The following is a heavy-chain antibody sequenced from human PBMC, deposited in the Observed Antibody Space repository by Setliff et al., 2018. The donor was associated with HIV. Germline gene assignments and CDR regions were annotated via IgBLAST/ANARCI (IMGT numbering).Heavy chain of an antibody. J-gene: IGHJ4*02. D-gene: IGHD6-25*01. CDR1: GFTFSSYG. CDR3: ARAPSWQRQVDF. V-gene: IGHV3-33*08. CDR2: IWYDGGSK. Sequence: GGSLRLSCAASGFTFSSYGMHWARQAPGKGLEWVAVIWYDGGSKYYSDSVKGRFTISRDNSKNTLYLQMDSLRPKDTAAYYCARAPSWQRQVDFWGQGTLVTVSS.